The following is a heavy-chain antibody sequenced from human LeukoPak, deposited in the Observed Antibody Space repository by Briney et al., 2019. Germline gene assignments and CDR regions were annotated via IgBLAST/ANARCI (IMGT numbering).Heavy chain of an antibody. J-gene: IGHJ6*03. CDR1: GFTFSSYS. CDR2: ISSSSSTI. V-gene: IGHV3-48*01. Sequence: GGSLRLSCAASGFTFSSYSMNWVRQAPGKGLEWVSYISSSSSTIYYADSVKGRFTISRDNAKNSLYLQMNSLRAEDTAVYYCARAPDSSSSVYDYYYYMDVWGKGTTVTVSS. D-gene: IGHD6-6*01. CDR3: ARAPDSSSSVYDYYYYMDV.